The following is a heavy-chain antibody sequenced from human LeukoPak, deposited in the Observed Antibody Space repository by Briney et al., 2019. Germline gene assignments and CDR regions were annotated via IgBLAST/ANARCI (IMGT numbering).Heavy chain of an antibody. CDR2: ISYNGREK. D-gene: IGHD4-23*01. CDR3: ARDLDYGGNQYFDY. CDR1: GFTLNTYS. Sequence: QPGGSLRLSCAASGFTLNTYSMHWVRQAPGKGLEWVAVISYNGREKYYADSVKDRFTISRDNSKNTLYLQMNSLRAEDTAVYYCARDLDYGGNQYFDYWGQGTLVTVSS. J-gene: IGHJ4*02. V-gene: IGHV3-30*04.